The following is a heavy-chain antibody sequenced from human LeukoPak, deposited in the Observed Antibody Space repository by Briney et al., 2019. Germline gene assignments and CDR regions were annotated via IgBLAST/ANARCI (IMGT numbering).Heavy chain of an antibody. D-gene: IGHD3-16*01. CDR3: ARVGDMEAFDI. V-gene: IGHV3-21*01. J-gene: IGHJ3*02. CDR1: GFIFSYYS. Sequence: PGGSLRLSCAASGFIFSYYSMNWVRQAPGKGLEWVSSINSNSNYMSYADSVKGRFTISRDNSKNTVYLQMNSLRGEDTAVYYCARVGDMEAFDIWGQGTRVTVSS. CDR2: INSNSNYM.